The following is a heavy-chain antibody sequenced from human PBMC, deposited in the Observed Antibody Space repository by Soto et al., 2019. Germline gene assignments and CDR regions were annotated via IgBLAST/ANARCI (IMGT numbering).Heavy chain of an antibody. V-gene: IGHV2-26*01. J-gene: IGHJ4*02. CDR3: ARIPSGSYSYYFDY. Sequence: SGPTLVNPTETLTLTCTVSGFSLSNARMGVSWIRQPPGKALEWLAHIFSNDEKSYSTSLKSRLTISKDTSKSQVVLTMTNMDPVDTATYYCARIPSGSYSYYFDYWGQGTLVTVSS. CDR2: IFSNDEK. CDR1: GFSLSNARMG. D-gene: IGHD1-26*01.